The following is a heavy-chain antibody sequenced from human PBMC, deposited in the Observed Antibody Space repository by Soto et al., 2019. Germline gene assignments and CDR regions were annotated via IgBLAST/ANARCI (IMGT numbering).Heavy chain of an antibody. CDR3: VRATSGYYLGY. CDR2: INSDGTST. D-gene: IGHD3-3*01. V-gene: IGHV3-74*01. Sequence: PGGSLRLSCVFSGFTFSNYWMHWVRQGPEKGLVWVARINSDGTSTSYADSVKGRFTISRDNAKNTLYLQMNSLRAEDTAVYYCVRATSGYYLGYWGQGTMVTVSS. J-gene: IGHJ4*02. CDR1: GFTFSNYW.